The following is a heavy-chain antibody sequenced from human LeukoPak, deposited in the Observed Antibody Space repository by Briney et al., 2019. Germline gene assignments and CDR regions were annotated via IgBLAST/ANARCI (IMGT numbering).Heavy chain of an antibody. D-gene: IGHD3-22*01. Sequence: PGGALRLSCAASGISFSSHGMHWVRQAPGKGLEWVADIFYGGSNIYYTDSVKGRFTISRDNSENTLYLQMNSLRDEETALYYCARDSNDYDSNGFYLLDYWGKGTLVPVSS. CDR3: ARDSNDYDSNGFYLLDY. CDR1: GISFSSHG. CDR2: IFYGGSNI. V-gene: IGHV3-33*01. J-gene: IGHJ4*02.